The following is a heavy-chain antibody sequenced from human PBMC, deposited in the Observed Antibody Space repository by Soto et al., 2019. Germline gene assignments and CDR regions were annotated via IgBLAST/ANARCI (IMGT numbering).Heavy chain of an antibody. Sequence: PGGSLRLSCAASGFTFSSYGMHWVRQAPGKGLEWVAVISYDGSNKYYADSVKGRFTISRDNSKNTLYLQMNSLRAEDTAVYYCATSHGGTRTSKPYYDSSGYRHLGYWGQGTLVTVSS. J-gene: IGHJ4*02. CDR3: ATSHGGTRTSKPYYDSSGYRHLGY. CDR2: ISYDGSNK. V-gene: IGHV3-30*03. D-gene: IGHD3-22*01. CDR1: GFTFSSYG.